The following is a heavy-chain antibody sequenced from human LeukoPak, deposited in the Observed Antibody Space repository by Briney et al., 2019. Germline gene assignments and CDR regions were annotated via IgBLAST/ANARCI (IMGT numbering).Heavy chain of an antibody. D-gene: IGHD2-2*01. CDR2: ISSSSSYI. V-gene: IGHV3-21*01. CDR1: GFTFSSYS. CDR3: ARLREENCSGTRCFGRETYYYYYMDV. J-gene: IGHJ6*03. Sequence: GGSLRLSCAASGFTFSSYSMNWVRQAPGKGLEWVSSISSSSSYIYYADSVKGRFTISRDNAKNSLYLQMNSLRAEDTAVYYCARLREENCSGTRCFGRETYYYYYMDVWGKGATVTVSS.